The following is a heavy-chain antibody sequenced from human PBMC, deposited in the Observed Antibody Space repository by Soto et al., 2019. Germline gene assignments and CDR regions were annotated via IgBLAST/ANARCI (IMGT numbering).Heavy chain of an antibody. V-gene: IGHV3-30*18. CDR1: GFTFSSYG. CDR3: AKDRVAAAGTYYYYYGMDV. D-gene: IGHD6-13*01. CDR2: ISYDGSNK. Sequence: GALRLSCAASGFTFSSYGMHWVRQAPGKGLEWVAVISYDGSNKYYADSVKGRFTISRDNSKNTLYLQMNSLRAEDTAVYYCAKDRVAAAGTYYYYYGMDVWGQGTTVTVSS. J-gene: IGHJ6*02.